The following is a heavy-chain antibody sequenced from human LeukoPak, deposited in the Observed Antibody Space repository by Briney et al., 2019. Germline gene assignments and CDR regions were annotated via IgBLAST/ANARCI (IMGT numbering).Heavy chain of an antibody. D-gene: IGHD2-2*01. CDR2: INHSGST. V-gene: IGHV4-34*01. CDR3: ARGKAGDCSSTSCPKGYFDY. Sequence: PSETLSLTCAVYGGSFSGYYRSWIRQPPGKGLEWIGEINHSGSTNYNPSLKSRVTISVDTSKNQFSLKLSSVTAADTAVYYCARGKAGDCSSTSCPKGYFDYWGQGTLVTVSS. J-gene: IGHJ4*02. CDR1: GGSFSGYY.